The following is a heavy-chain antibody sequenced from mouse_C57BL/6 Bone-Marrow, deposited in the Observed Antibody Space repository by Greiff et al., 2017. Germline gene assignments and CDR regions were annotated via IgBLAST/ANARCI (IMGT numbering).Heavy chain of an antibody. J-gene: IGHJ2*01. V-gene: IGHV1-69*01. CDR2: IDPSDSYT. D-gene: IGHD1-1*01. Sequence: QVQLQQPGAELVMPGASVKLSCKASGYTFTSYWMHWVKQRPGQGLEWIGEIDPSDSYTNYNQKFKGKSTLTVDKSSSTAYMQLSSLTSEDSAVYYCARRHYYGSLNWDYVDYWGQGTTLTVSS. CDR1: GYTFTSYW. CDR3: ARRHYYGSLNWDYVDY.